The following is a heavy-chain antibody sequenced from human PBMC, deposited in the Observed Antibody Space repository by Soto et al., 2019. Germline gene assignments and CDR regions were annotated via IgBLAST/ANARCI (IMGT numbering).Heavy chain of an antibody. CDR1: GFTFSSYS. CDR3: ARDLPPYDSSGYRPDY. CDR2: ISSSSSYI. V-gene: IGHV3-21*01. Sequence: GGSLRLSCAASGFTFSSYSMNWVRQAPGKGLEWVSSISSSSSYIYYADSVKGRFTISRDNAKNSLYLQMNSLRAEDTAVYYCARDLPPYDSSGYRPDYWGQGTLVTVSS. J-gene: IGHJ4*02. D-gene: IGHD3-22*01.